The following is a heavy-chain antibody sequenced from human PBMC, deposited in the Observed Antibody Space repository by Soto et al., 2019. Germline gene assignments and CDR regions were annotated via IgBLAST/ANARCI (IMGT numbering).Heavy chain of an antibody. Sequence: GASVKVSCKASGYTFTSYGISWVRQAPGQGLEWMGWISAYNGNTNYAQKLQGRVTMTRDTSTSTAYMELSSLRSDDPAVYYCARESTVTTFYYYYGMDVWGQGTTVTVSS. D-gene: IGHD4-17*01. V-gene: IGHV1-18*01. CDR2: ISAYNGNT. CDR3: ARESTVTTFYYYYGMDV. CDR1: GYTFTSYG. J-gene: IGHJ6*02.